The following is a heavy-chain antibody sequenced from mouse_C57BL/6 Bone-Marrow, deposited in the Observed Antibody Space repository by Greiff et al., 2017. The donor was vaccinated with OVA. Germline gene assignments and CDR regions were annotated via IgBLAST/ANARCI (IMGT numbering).Heavy chain of an antibody. Sequence: EVMLVESGGGLVQPGGSLSLSCAASGFTFTDYYMSWVRQPPGKALEWLGFIRNKANGYTTEYSASVKGRFTISRDNSQSILYLHMNALRAEDSATYYCARYDGYYVAYWGQGTLVTVSA. D-gene: IGHD2-3*01. V-gene: IGHV7-3*01. CDR3: ARYDGYYVAY. CDR2: IRNKANGYTT. CDR1: GFTFTDYY. J-gene: IGHJ3*01.